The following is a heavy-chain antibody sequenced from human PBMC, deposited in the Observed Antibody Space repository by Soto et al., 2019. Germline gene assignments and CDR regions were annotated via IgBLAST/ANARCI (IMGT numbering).Heavy chain of an antibody. V-gene: IGHV4-31*03. Sequence: SETLSLTCSVSDDSVNSGGHYWSWIRQHPGEGLEWIGYIFYTGSTYYNPSLKSRVTLSVGRSQNRFSLKLTSVTAADTAVYYCARAHYCTSGICFDLWGQGTLVTVSS. D-gene: IGHD2-8*01. CDR3: ARAHYCTSGICFDL. CDR2: IFYTGST. CDR1: DDSVNSGGHY. J-gene: IGHJ5*01.